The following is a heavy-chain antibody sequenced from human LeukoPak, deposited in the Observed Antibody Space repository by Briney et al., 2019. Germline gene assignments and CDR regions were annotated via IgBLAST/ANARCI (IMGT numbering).Heavy chain of an antibody. CDR3: ARGQGHGFDI. V-gene: IGHV3-53*01. CDR1: GGALGRNY. Sequence: GGSLRLSCVDSGGALGRNYMSWVRQAPGKGLECVSLIYSGGAIRYADSVKGRFTISRDNAKNTLYVQVNSLRVDDTAVYYCARGQGHGFDIWGQGTMVTVSS. CDR2: IYSGGAI. J-gene: IGHJ3*02.